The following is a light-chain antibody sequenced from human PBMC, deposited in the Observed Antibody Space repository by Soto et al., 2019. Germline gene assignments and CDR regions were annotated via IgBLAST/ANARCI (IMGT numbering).Light chain of an antibody. CDR3: QQYNSPPRT. Sequence: IQLTQSPPSLSASVGDRVTITCRASQGISNYLAWYQQKPGELPKLVIYAASILQTGVPSRFSGSGSGTDFSLTISSLQPEDVATYFCQQYNSPPRTFGQGTKVDIK. CDR2: AAS. J-gene: IGKJ1*01. V-gene: IGKV1-27*01. CDR1: QGISNY.